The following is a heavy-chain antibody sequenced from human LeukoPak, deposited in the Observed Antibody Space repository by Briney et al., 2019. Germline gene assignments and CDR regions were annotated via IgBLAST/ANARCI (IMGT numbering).Heavy chain of an antibody. J-gene: IGHJ6*03. CDR1: GYTFTGYY. D-gene: IGHD4-17*01. CDR3: ATERSTVTTGGYYYYMDV. Sequence: ASVKVSCKASGYTFTGYYMHWVRQAPGKGLEWMGGFDPEDGETIYAQKFQGRVTMTEDTSTDTAYMELSSLRSEDTAVYYCATERSTVTTGGYYYYMDVWGKGTTVTVSS. V-gene: IGHV1-24*01. CDR2: FDPEDGET.